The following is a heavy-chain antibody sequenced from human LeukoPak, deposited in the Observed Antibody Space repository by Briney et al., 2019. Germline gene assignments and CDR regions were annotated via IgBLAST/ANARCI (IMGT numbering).Heavy chain of an antibody. V-gene: IGHV3-21*01. CDR3: ARDSSGYPYPAFYY. D-gene: IGHD3-22*01. Sequence: GGSLRLSCAASGFTFSSYSMNWVRQAPGKGPEWVSSISSSSSYIYYADSVKGRFTISRDNAKNSLYLQMNSLRAEDTAVYYCARDSSGYPYPAFYYWGQGTLVTVSS. CDR1: GFTFSSYS. J-gene: IGHJ4*02. CDR2: ISSSSSYI.